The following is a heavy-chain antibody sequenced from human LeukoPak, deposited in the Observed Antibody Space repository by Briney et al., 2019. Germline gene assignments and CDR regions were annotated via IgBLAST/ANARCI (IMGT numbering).Heavy chain of an antibody. CDR3: AREGHCSGGSCHFNWFDP. Sequence: PSETLSLTCAVSGSAVSSDDHFWSWIRQPPGRGLEWIGYIYHSGSTYYNPSLKSRVTISVDRSKNQFSLKLSSVTAADTAVYYCAREGHCSGGSCHFNWFDPWGQGTLVTVSS. J-gene: IGHJ5*02. CDR2: IYHSGST. D-gene: IGHD2-15*01. V-gene: IGHV4-30-2*01. CDR1: GSAVSSDDHF.